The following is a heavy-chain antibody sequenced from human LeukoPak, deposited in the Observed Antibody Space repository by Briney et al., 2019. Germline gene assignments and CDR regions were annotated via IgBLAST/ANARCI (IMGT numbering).Heavy chain of an antibody. CDR1: GGSISSYY. J-gene: IGHJ6*03. CDR2: IDTSGST. D-gene: IGHD2-15*01. CDR3: ARSRGWFYYYYMDV. Sequence: PSETLSLTCAVSGGSISSYYWSWIRPPAGKGLEWIGRIDTSGSTSYNPSLKSRVTMSEDTSKNQFSLKLSSVTAADTAVYYCARSRGWFYYYYMDVWGKGATVTVSS. V-gene: IGHV4-4*07.